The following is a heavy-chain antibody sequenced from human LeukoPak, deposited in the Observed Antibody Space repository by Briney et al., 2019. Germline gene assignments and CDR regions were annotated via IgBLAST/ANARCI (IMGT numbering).Heavy chain of an antibody. Sequence: GGSLRLSCAASGFIFSDYAMHWVRQAPGKGLEWVAVISYDGSNKYYADSVKGRFTISRDNSKNTLYLQMNSLRAEDTAVYYCAGNTEGVRGHPWGQGTLVTVSS. D-gene: IGHD3-10*01. CDR1: GFIFSDYA. V-gene: IGHV3-30-3*01. CDR2: ISYDGSNK. CDR3: AGNTEGVRGHP. J-gene: IGHJ5*02.